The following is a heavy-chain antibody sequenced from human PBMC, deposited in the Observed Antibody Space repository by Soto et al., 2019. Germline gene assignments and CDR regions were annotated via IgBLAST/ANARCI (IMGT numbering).Heavy chain of an antibody. CDR2: ISAYTFNT. V-gene: IGHV1-18*01. Sequence: QVQLVQSGAEVKKPGASVKVSCKASGYTFSSYALNWVRQAPGQGLEWMGRISAYTFNTDYAHKFQARVTMTADTSTTTAYLELRSLRSDDTAAYYCGIDGYYYANRGYTPLDSWGQGTLVTVSS. CDR1: GYTFSSYA. J-gene: IGHJ4*02. CDR3: GIDGYYYANRGYTPLDS. D-gene: IGHD3-22*01.